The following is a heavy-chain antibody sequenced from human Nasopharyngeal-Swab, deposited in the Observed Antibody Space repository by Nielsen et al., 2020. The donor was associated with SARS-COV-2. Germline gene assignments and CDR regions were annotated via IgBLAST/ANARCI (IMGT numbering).Heavy chain of an antibody. CDR3: ATGNYAGQDY. CDR1: GFTFSASS. Sequence: GESLKISWLASGFTFSASSMHWVRQAPGKGLEWVAFTRSDETKKYYADSVRGRFTISRDTSRDTLYLQMNSLRPEDTAIYYCATGNYAGQDYWGRGTLVTVSS. D-gene: IGHD1-7*01. V-gene: IGHV3-30*02. J-gene: IGHJ4*02. CDR2: TRSDETKK.